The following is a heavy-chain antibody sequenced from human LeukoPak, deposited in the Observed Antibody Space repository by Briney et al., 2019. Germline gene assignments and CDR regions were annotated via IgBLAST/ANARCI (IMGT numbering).Heavy chain of an antibody. CDR1: GFSFNDFG. J-gene: IGHJ6*03. D-gene: IGHD6-13*01. Sequence: GGSLRLSCEASGFSFNDFGMHWVRQAPGKGLEWLTFIRNDGSQEFYTNSVKGRFTISRDNAKNSLYLQMNSLTAADTAVYYCARVYSNSWYSGYLYMDVWGKGTTVTVSS. CDR2: IRNDGSQE. V-gene: IGHV3-30*02. CDR3: ARVYSNSWYSGYLYMDV.